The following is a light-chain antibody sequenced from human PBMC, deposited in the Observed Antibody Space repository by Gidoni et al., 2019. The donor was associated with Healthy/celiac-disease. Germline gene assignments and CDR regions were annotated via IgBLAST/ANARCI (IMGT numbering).Light chain of an antibody. J-gene: IGKJ1*01. Sequence: EIVLTQSPGTLSLSPGERATLSCRASQSVSSSYLAWYQQKPGQAPRLLIDGASRRATGIPDRFSGSGSGTDFTLTISRLEPEDFAVYYCQQYGSSPRTFGQXTKVEIK. CDR1: QSVSSSY. CDR3: QQYGSSPRT. V-gene: IGKV3-20*01. CDR2: GAS.